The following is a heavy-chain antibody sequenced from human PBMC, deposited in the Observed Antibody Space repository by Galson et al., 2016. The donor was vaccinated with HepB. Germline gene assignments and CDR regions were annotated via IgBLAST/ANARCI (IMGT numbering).Heavy chain of an antibody. D-gene: IGHD2-15*01. J-gene: IGHJ4*02. CDR2: IYYSGRT. V-gene: IGHV4-39*07. CDR1: GGSINLNNYY. CDR3: SIVFRY. Sequence: SETLSLTCTVSGGSINLNNYYWGWIRQPPGKGLEWIGNIYYSGRTYYNPSLKSRVTVSVDSSKTQVFLKLRSVTAADTATYYCSIVFRYWGQGTQVIVSS.